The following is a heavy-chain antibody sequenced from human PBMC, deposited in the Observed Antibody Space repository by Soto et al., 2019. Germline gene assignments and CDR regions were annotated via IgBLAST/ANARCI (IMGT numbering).Heavy chain of an antibody. CDR2: IIPISDTT. CDR3: ARSQGSSTSLEIYYYYDYGMDV. V-gene: IGHV1-69*01. D-gene: IGHD2-2*01. J-gene: IGHJ6*02. Sequence: QVQLVQSGAEVKKPGSSVKVSCKASGGTFSSYAISWVRQAPGQGLEWMGGIIPISDTTNYAQKFQGRVTPTADESTNTAYMELSSLRSKDTPVYYCARSQGSSTSLEIYYYYDYGMDVWGQGTTVTVSS. CDR1: GGTFSSYA.